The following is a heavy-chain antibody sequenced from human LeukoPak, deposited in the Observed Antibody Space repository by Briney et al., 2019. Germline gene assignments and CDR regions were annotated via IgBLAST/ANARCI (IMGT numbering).Heavy chain of an antibody. CDR3: ARAEDIVSSNYFDY. J-gene: IGHJ4*02. CDR1: GGSISSSSYY. D-gene: IGHD2-15*01. V-gene: IGHV4-39*01. Sequence: SETLSLTCTVSGGSISSSSYYWGWIRQPPGKGLEWIGSIYYSGSTYYNPSLKSRVTISVDTSKNQFSLKLSSVTAADTAVYYCARAEDIVSSNYFDYWGQGTLVTVSS. CDR2: IYYSGST.